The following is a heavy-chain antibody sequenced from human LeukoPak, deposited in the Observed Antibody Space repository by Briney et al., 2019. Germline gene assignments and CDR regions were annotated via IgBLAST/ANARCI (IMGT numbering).Heavy chain of an antibody. CDR2: INHSGST. CDR1: GGSISSGASD. Sequence: ASQTLSLTCAVSGGSISSGASDWGWIRQHPKRGLEWVGYINHSGSTYYNPSLGSRVTVSVDTSKNQFSLKLSSVTAADSAVYYCARAARQGFTMIVVPFFYFDLWGRGTLVTVSS. CDR3: ARAARQGFTMIVVPFFYFDL. V-gene: IGHV4-31*11. J-gene: IGHJ2*01. D-gene: IGHD3-22*01.